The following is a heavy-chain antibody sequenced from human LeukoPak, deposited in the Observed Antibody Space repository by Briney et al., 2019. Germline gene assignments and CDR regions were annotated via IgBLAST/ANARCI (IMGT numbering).Heavy chain of an antibody. CDR2: ISSDSSYI. J-gene: IGHJ6*02. CDR1: ELTFSGYS. Sequence: GGSLRLSCEASELTFSGYSMNWVRQAPGKGLEWVSSISSDSSYIYYADSVKGRFTISRDNAKNSLFLQMNSQRAEDTAVYYCARVGYCSGGACYYYYYGMDVWGQGTTVTVSS. D-gene: IGHD2-15*01. CDR3: ARVGYCSGGACYYYYYGMDV. V-gene: IGHV3-21*01.